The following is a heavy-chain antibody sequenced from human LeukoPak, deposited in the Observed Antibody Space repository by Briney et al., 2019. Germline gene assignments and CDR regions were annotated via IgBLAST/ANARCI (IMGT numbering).Heavy chain of an antibody. Sequence: GGSLKLSCAAPGFTFSGSAMHWVRQASGKGLEWVGRIRSKANSYATAYAASVKGRFTISRDDSKNTAYLQMNSLKTEDTAVYYCTRQNADAFDIWGQGTMVTVSS. CDR3: TRQNADAFDI. CDR1: GFTFSGSA. V-gene: IGHV3-73*01. CDR2: IRSKANSYAT. J-gene: IGHJ3*02.